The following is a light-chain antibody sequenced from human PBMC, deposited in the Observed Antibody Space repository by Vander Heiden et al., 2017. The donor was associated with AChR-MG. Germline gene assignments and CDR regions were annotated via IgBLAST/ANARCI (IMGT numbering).Light chain of an antibody. J-gene: IGLJ2*01. CDR2: DVS. CDR1: SSDVGGYNY. V-gene: IGLV2-14*03. CDR3: SSYTSSSTLVV. Sequence: QSALTQPASVSGSPGQSLTISCTGTSSDVGGYNYVSWYQQHPGKAPKLMIYDVSNRPSGVSNRFSGSKSGNTACLTISGLQAEDEADYYCSSYTSSSTLVVFGGGTKLTVL.